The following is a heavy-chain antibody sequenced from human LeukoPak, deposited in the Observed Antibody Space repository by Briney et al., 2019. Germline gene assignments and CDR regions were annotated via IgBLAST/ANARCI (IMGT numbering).Heavy chain of an antibody. CDR2: IYYRGST. V-gene: IGHV4-59*01. CDR1: GGSISSYY. D-gene: IGHD2-2*01. J-gene: IGHJ6*02. Sequence: SETLSLTCTVSGGSISSYYWSCIRQPPGKGLECIGDIYYRGSTNYNPSLKSRVTMSVDTSKNQFSLNLSSVTAADTAVYYCARDSRNSCYERCYYGMDVWGQGTTVSVSS. CDR3: ARDSRNSCYERCYYGMDV.